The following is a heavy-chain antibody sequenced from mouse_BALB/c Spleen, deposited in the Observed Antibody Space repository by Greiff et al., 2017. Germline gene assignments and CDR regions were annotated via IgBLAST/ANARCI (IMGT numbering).Heavy chain of an antibody. CDR1: GFNIKDYY. CDR3: ARVMITTGAMDY. V-gene: IGHV14-1*02. J-gene: IGHJ4*01. D-gene: IGHD2-4*01. Sequence: EVQLQQSGAELVRPGALVKLSCKASGFNIKDYYMHWVKQRPEQGLEWIGWIDPENGNTIYDPKFQGKASITADTSSNTAYLQLSSLTSEDTAVYYCARVMITTGAMDYWGQGTSVTVSS. CDR2: IDPENGNT.